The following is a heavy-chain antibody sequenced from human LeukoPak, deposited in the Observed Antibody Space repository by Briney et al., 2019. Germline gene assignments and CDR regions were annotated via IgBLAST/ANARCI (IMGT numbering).Heavy chain of an antibody. CDR1: GFTFSSYA. CDR3: AKDNGERITMIVVVITLDY. Sequence: GGSLRLSCAASGFTFSSYAMSWVRQAPGKGLEWVSAIRGSGGSTYYADSVKGRFTISRDNSKNTLYLQMNSLRAEDTAVYYCAKDNGERITMIVVVITLDYWGQGTLVTVSS. D-gene: IGHD3-22*01. CDR2: IRGSGGST. V-gene: IGHV3-23*01. J-gene: IGHJ4*02.